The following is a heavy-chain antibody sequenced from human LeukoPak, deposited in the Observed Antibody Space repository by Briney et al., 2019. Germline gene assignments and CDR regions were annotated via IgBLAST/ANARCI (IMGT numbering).Heavy chain of an antibody. CDR3: ARWVATTGGFDY. CDR1: GGSISSGGYY. D-gene: IGHD5-12*01. J-gene: IGHJ4*02. CDR2: IYYSGST. Sequence: SETLSLTCTVSGGSISSGGYYWSWIRQHPGKGLEWIGYIYYSGSTYYNPSLKSRVTISVDTSKNQFSLKVSSVTAADTAVYYCARWVATTGGFDYWGQGTLVTVSS. V-gene: IGHV4-31*03.